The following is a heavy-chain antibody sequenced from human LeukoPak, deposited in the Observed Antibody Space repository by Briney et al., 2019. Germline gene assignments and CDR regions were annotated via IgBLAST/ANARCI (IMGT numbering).Heavy chain of an antibody. CDR1: GFTFSSYA. V-gene: IGHV3-43*02. Sequence: PGGSLRLSCAASGFTFSSYAMHWVRQAPGKGLEWVSVISGDGRTFYADSVKGRFTISRDNSKNSLHLQMNSLSTEDTAFYYCTKAISGWYYFNYWGQGTLVTVSS. D-gene: IGHD6-19*01. CDR3: TKAISGWYYFNY. CDR2: ISGDGRT. J-gene: IGHJ4*02.